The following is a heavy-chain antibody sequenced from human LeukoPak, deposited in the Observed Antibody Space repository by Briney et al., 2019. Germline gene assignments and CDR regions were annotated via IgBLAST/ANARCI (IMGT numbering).Heavy chain of an antibody. CDR1: GFIFSDYY. CDR3: ARDGGYSGYDYIY. V-gene: IGHV3-11*01. J-gene: IGHJ4*02. CDR2: ISSSGSGI. Sequence: GGSLRLSCAASGFIFSDYYMSWIRQAPGKGLEWVSYISSSGSGIYYADFVKGRFTISRDNARSSLYLQMNSLRAEDTAVYYCARDGGYSGYDYIYWGQGTLVTVSS. D-gene: IGHD5-12*01.